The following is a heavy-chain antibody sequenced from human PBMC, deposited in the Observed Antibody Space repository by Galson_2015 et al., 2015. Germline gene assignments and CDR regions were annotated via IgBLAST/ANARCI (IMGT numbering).Heavy chain of an antibody. J-gene: IGHJ4*02. CDR2: ITGNAGST. Sequence: SLRLSCATSGFTFSNFAMSWVRQAPGKGPEWVSIITGNAGSTSYADSVKGRFTVSRDDSQNTLHLRMNTVRSDDTAIYYCAREGVLGATRDFDYWGQGRLVIVSS. D-gene: IGHD1-26*01. CDR3: AREGVLGATRDFDY. CDR1: GFTFSNFA. V-gene: IGHV3-23*01.